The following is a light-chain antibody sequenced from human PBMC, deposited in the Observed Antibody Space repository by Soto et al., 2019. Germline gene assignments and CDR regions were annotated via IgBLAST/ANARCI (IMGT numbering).Light chain of an antibody. J-gene: IGKJ1*01. CDR1: QTIDNY. CDR3: QQSASTPRT. V-gene: IGKV1-39*01. Sequence: DIQMTQSPPSLSASVQDRVTITCRASQTIDNYLNWYQQKPGKAPKLLIYGASSLQSGVPSRFSGSGFGTDFTLTISSLQPEDIATYYCQQSASTPRTFGQGIKVEIK. CDR2: GAS.